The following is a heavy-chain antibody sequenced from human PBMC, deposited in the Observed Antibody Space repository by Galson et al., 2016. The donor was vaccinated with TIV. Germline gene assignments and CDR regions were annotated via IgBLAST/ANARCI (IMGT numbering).Heavy chain of an antibody. Sequence: SVKVSCKASGYSFINYYITWVRQAPGQGLEWMGWISGYNDNTNYTLKFQGRLTMTTDKYTSTTYMELRSLRSDDPAVYYCARVVGTVITQKSFDFWGQGNPVIVSS. J-gene: IGHJ4*02. CDR2: ISGYNDNT. CDR3: ARVVGTVITQKSFDF. V-gene: IGHV1-18*01. D-gene: IGHD4-23*01. CDR1: GYSFINYY.